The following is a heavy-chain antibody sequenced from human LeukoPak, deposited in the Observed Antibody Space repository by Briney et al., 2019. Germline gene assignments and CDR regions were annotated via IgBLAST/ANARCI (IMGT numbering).Heavy chain of an antibody. D-gene: IGHD3-10*01. CDR1: GYTFTSYA. CDR3: ARGRITMVRGVISFGYFDY. V-gene: IGHV1-3*01. CDR2: INAGNGNT. Sequence: ASVKVSCKASGYTFTSYAMHWVRQAPGQRLEWMGWINAGNGNTKYSQKFQGRVTITRDTSASTAYMELSSLRSEGTAVYYCARGRITMVRGVISFGYFDYWGQGTLVTVSS. J-gene: IGHJ4*02.